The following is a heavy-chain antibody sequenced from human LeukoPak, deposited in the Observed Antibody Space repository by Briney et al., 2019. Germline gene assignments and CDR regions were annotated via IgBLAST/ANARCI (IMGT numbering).Heavy chain of an antibody. CDR3: ARRDYYGSGSYYGNFDY. J-gene: IGHJ4*02. Sequence: GESLKISCKSSGYSFTKHWIGWVRQMPGKGLEWMGVIYPGDSHTRYSPSFQGQVTISADKSISTAYLQWSSLKASDTAMYYCARRDYYGSGSYYGNFDYWGQGTLVTVSS. D-gene: IGHD3-10*01. CDR1: GYSFTKHW. CDR2: IYPGDSHT. V-gene: IGHV5-51*01.